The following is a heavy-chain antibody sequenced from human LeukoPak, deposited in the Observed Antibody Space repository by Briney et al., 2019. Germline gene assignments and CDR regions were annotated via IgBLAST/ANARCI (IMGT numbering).Heavy chain of an antibody. CDR3: ARVGCSGGSCYESRGAFDI. V-gene: IGHV4-59*12. J-gene: IGHJ3*02. CDR1: GGSISSYY. Sequence: SETLSLACTVSGGSISSYYWSWIRQPPGKGLEWIWYIYYSVSTNYNPSLKSRVTISVDTSKNQFSLKKNYVTAAETAVYYCARVGCSGGSCYESRGAFDIWGQGTLVTVSS. CDR2: IYYSVST. D-gene: IGHD2-15*01.